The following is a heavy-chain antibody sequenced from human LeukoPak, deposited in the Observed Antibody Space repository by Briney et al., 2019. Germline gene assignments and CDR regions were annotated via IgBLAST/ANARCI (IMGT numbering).Heavy chain of an antibody. CDR2: ISAYNGNT. CDR1: GYTFTSYG. D-gene: IGHD3-22*01. J-gene: IGHJ4*02. V-gene: IGHV1-18*01. CDR3: ASMDYYDSSGYYPQGY. Sequence: ASVKVSCKASGYTFTSYGISWVRQAPGQGLEWMGWISAYNGNTNYAQKLQGRVTMTTDTSTSTAYMELRSLRSDDTAVYYCASMDYYDSSGYYPQGYWGQGTLVTVSS.